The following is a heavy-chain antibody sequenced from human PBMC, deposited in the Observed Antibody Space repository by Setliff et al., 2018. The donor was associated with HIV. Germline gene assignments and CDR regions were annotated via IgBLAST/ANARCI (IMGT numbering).Heavy chain of an antibody. D-gene: IGHD1-7*01. CDR1: GGSFSNYY. V-gene: IGHV4-34*01. J-gene: IGHJ5*01. CDR2: LSPSGTT. Sequence: SETLSLTCTVYGGSFSNYYTNWIRQPPGKGLEWIGELSPSGTTRSNPSLQSRVTISVDTSKNQFSLKLNSVTAADTAVYYCARVRLELRQYWFDSWGQGSPVTVSS. CDR3: ARVRLELRQYWFDS.